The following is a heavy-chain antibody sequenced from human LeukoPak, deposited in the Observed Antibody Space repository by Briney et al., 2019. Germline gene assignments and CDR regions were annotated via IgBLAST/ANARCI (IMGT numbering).Heavy chain of an antibody. CDR3: ARGRPHYDFWSGYYRNYYFDY. CDR2: MNPNSGNT. D-gene: IGHD3-3*01. Sequence: ASVKVSCKASGYTFTSYDINCVRQATGQGLEWMGWMNPNSGNTGYAQKFEGRVTMTRNTSISTAYMELSSLRSEDTAVYYCARGRPHYDFWSGYYRNYYFDYWGQGTLVTVSS. CDR1: GYTFTSYD. V-gene: IGHV1-8*01. J-gene: IGHJ4*02.